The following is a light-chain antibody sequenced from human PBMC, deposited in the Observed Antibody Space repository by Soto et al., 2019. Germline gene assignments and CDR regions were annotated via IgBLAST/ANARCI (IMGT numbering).Light chain of an antibody. CDR3: AAWDDRLNGYG. CDR1: SSNIGSNT. V-gene: IGLV1-44*01. CDR2: SNN. Sequence: QSVLTQPPSASGTPGQRGTISCSGSSSNIGSNTVNWYQQLPGTAPKLLIYSNNQRHSGVLDRFAGSKSGTSASLAICGLQSEDEADYYCAAWDDRLNGYGFGTGTKLPVL. J-gene: IGLJ1*01.